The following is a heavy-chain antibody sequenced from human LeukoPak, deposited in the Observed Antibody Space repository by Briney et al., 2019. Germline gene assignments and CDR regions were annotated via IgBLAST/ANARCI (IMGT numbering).Heavy chain of an antibody. Sequence: PGGSLRLSCAASGFTFSSYWMSWVRQAPGKGLEWVANIKQDGSEKYYVDSVKGRFTISRDNAKNSLYLQMNSLRAEDTAVYYCARGGILLWFGELIDYWGQGTLVTVSS. CDR2: IKQDGSEK. CDR1: GFTFSSYW. V-gene: IGHV3-7*01. D-gene: IGHD3-10*01. CDR3: ARGGILLWFGELIDY. J-gene: IGHJ4*02.